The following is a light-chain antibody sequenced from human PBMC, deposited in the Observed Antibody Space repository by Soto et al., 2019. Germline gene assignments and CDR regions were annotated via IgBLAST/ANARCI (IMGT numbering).Light chain of an antibody. J-gene: IGKJ1*01. Sequence: QMIQSRASLSASVGDEVTITCRASQTIMTYLNWYQLKPGKPPRLLIYAASSLQSGVPSRFSGSGSGTDFTLTISSLQPEDFATYSCQQSYNSPQTFGQRTNVDIK. CDR2: AAS. CDR3: QQSYNSPQT. V-gene: IGKV1-39*01. CDR1: QTIMTY.